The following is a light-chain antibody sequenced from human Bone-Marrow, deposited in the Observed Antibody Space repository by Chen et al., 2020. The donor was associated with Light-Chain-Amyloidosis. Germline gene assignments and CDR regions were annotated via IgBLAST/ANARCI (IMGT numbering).Light chain of an antibody. Sequence: QSDLTQPASVYGSPGQSITISSTGTSSAVAGDNHVSWYQQHPDKASNLMIYEVTNRPSWVPDLFTRSHSDNSASLTISGLQTEDEADYFCSSYTMTNPLVFGSGTRVTVL. CDR3: SSYTMTNPLV. CDR2: EVT. V-gene: IGLV2-14*01. J-gene: IGLJ1*01. CDR1: SSAVAGDNH.